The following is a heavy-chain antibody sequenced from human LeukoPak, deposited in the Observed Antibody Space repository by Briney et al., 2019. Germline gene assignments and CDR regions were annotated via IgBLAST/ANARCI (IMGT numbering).Heavy chain of an antibody. CDR3: ARDPSAYCSGGSCSDV. J-gene: IGHJ4*02. CDR2: ISAYNGNT. V-gene: IGHV1-18*01. CDR1: GYTFTSYG. Sequence: ASVKVSCEASGYTFTSYGISWVRQAPGQGLEWMGWISAYNGNTNYAQKLQGRVTMTTDTSTSTAYMELRSLRSDDTAVSYCARDPSAYCSGGSCSDVWGQGTLVTVSS. D-gene: IGHD2-15*01.